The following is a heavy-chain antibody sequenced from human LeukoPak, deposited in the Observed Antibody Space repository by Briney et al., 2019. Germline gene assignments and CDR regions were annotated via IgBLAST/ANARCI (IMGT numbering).Heavy chain of an antibody. D-gene: IGHD5-18*01. CDR1: GFTFSSYA. CDR2: ISGSGGSA. J-gene: IGHJ4*02. CDR3: AKDQGMNTAMLFYFDY. V-gene: IGHV3-23*01. Sequence: GGSLRLSCSASGFTFSSYAMHWVRQAPGKGLEWVSAISGSGGSAYYADSVKGRFTISRDNSKNTLYLQMNSLRAEDTAVYYCAKDQGMNTAMLFYFDYWGQGTLVTVSS.